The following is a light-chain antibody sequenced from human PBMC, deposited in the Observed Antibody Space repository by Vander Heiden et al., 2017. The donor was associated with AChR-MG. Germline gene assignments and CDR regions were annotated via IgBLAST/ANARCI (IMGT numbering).Light chain of an antibody. J-gene: IGKJ3*01. CDR2: DAS. CDR3: QQYNTHLFT. V-gene: IGKV1-5*01. CDR1: QTISSW. Sequence: DIQMTQSPSTLSASVGDRVTITCRASQTISSWLAWYQQKPGKAPKLLIYDASNLESGVPSRFSGSGSGTEFTLTISSLQPDDFATYYCQQYNTHLFTFGPGTKVDIK.